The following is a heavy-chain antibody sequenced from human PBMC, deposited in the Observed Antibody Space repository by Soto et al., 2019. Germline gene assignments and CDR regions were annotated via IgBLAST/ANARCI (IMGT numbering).Heavy chain of an antibody. D-gene: IGHD3-3*01. V-gene: IGHV3-30-3*01. CDR2: ISYDGSNK. CDR3: ARDLRVTIFGVGLDYYCYGMDV. Sequence: GGSLRLSCAASGFTFSRYAMHWVRQAPGKGLEWVAVISYDGSNKYYADSVKGRFTISRDNSKNTLYLQMNSLRAEDTAVYYCARDLRVTIFGVGLDYYCYGMDVCGRGTTVTVSS. J-gene: IGHJ6*02. CDR1: GFTFSRYA.